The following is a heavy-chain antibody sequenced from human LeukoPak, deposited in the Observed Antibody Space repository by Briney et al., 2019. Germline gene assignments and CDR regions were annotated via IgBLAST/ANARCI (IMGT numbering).Heavy chain of an antibody. V-gene: IGHV7-4-1*02. J-gene: IGHJ4*02. CDR2: INTNTGNS. Sequence: ASVKVSCKASGYTFTAYAMIWVRQAPGQGLEWMGWINTNTGNSTYAQGLTGRFVFSLDTSVSTAYLQISSLKAEGTAVYYCAREVRAFDYWGQGTLVTVSS. CDR3: AREVRAFDY. CDR1: GYTFTAYA. D-gene: IGHD4-11*01.